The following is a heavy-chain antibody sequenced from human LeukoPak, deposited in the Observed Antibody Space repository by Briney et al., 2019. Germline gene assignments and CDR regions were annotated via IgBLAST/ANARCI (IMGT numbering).Heavy chain of an antibody. CDR1: GYTFTSYD. D-gene: IGHD6-13*01. Sequence: GASVKVSCKASGYTFTSYDINWVRQATGQGLEWMGWMNPNSGNTGYAQKFQGRVTMTRNTSISTAYMELSSLRSEDTAVYYCARGLYSSSWYHFTTRYYYYMDVWGKGTTVTISS. CDR2: MNPNSGNT. J-gene: IGHJ6*03. V-gene: IGHV1-8*01. CDR3: ARGLYSSSWYHFTTRYYYYMDV.